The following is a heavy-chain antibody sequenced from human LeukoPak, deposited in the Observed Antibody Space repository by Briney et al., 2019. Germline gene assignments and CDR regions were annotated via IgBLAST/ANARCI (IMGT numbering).Heavy chain of an antibody. J-gene: IGHJ1*01. CDR3: ARVDSSGYDEYFPH. Sequence: SETLSLTCTVSGGSISSYYWSWIRQPPGKGREWIGDIYSSGSPNYNPSLKSRVTISVDTSKNQFSLKLSSVTAADPAVYYCARVDSSGYDEYFPHWGQGTLVTVSS. V-gene: IGHV4-59*08. D-gene: IGHD3-22*01. CDR2: IYSSGSP. CDR1: GGSISSYY.